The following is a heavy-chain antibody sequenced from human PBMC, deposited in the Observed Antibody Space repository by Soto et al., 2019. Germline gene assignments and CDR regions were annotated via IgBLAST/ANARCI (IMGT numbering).Heavy chain of an antibody. D-gene: IGHD6-6*01. J-gene: IGHJ4*02. CDR3: TKSSGGSSSVGMDY. V-gene: IGHV3-30*04. CDR2: ITRDGYNK. Sequence: GSLRLCCAVSGFIVKNYALNWVRQAPGKGLEWVASITRDGYNKYYADSVKGRFTISRDNSKNTLSLQMTALRVEDSSVYYCTKSSGGSSSVGMDYWGPGTLVTVSS. CDR1: GFIVKNYA.